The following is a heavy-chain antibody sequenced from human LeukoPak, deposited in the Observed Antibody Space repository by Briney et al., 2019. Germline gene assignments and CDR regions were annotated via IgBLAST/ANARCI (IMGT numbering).Heavy chain of an antibody. Sequence: SETLSVTCTVSGGSISSGGYYWSWIRQHPGKGLEWIGYIYYSGSTYYNPSLKSRVTISVDTSKNQFSLKLSSVTAADTAVYYCARYCSSTSCYLYYGMDVWGQGTTVTVSS. V-gene: IGHV4-31*03. CDR3: ARYCSSTSCYLYYGMDV. D-gene: IGHD2-2*01. J-gene: IGHJ6*02. CDR1: GGSISSGGYY. CDR2: IYYSGST.